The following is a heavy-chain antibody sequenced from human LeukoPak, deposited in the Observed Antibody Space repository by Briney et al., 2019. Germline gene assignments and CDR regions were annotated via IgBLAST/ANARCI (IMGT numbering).Heavy chain of an antibody. J-gene: IGHJ4*02. V-gene: IGHV5-51*01. D-gene: IGHD2-15*01. CDR1: GYSFTTYW. Sequence: GESLKISCKGSGYSFTTYWIGWVRQMPGRGLEWMGIIYPGDSDTRYSPSFQGQVTISADKSISTAYLQWSSLKASDTAMYYCARARYCSGGTCYPDYWGQGTLITGSS. CDR3: ARARYCSGGTCYPDY. CDR2: IYPGDSDT.